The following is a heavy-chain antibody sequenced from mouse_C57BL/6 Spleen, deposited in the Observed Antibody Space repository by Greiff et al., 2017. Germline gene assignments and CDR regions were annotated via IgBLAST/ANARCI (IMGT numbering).Heavy chain of an antibody. V-gene: IGHV5-16*01. D-gene: IGHD2-5*01. CDR1: GFTFSDYY. CDR2: INYDGSST. Sequence: EVKLVESEGGLVQPGSSMKLSCTASGFTFSDYYMAWVRQVPEKGLEWVANINYDGSSTYYLDTLKSRFIISRDNAKNILYLQMSSLKSEDTATYYCAREGAYYSNSYAMDYWGQGTSVTVSS. CDR3: AREGAYYSNSYAMDY. J-gene: IGHJ4*01.